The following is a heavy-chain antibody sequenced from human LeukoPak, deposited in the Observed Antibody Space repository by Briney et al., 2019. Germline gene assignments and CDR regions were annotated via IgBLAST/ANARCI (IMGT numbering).Heavy chain of an antibody. V-gene: IGHV4-59*01. CDR3: ARVAYSSSWYFDL. J-gene: IGHJ2*01. CDR2: IYYSGST. D-gene: IGHD6-6*01. Sequence: SETLSLTCTVSGGSISSYYWSWIRQPPGKGLEWIGYIYYSGSTNYNPSLKSRVTISVDTSKNQFSLKLSSVTAADTAVYYCARVAYSSSWYFDLWGRGTLVTVSS. CDR1: GGSISSYY.